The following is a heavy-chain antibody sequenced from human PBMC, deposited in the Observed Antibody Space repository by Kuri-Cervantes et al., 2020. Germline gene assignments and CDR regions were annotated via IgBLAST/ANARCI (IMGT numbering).Heavy chain of an antibody. CDR1: GYTFTSYD. V-gene: IGHV1-8*01. CDR2: MNPNSGNT. Sequence: ASVKVSCKASGYTFTSYDINWVRQATGQGLEWMGWMNPNSGNTGYAQKFQGRVTMTRNTSISTAYMELSSLRSEDTAVYYCAREKMVWGVISRVWFDPWGQGTLVTVSS. J-gene: IGHJ5*02. CDR3: AREKMVWGVISRVWFDP. D-gene: IGHD3-10*01.